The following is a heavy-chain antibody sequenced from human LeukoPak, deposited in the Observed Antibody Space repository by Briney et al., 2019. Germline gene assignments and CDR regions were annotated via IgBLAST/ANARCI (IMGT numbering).Heavy chain of an antibody. V-gene: IGHV4-59*08. D-gene: IGHD3-22*01. J-gene: IGHJ4*02. CDR2: IYYSGST. Sequence: SETLSLTCTVSGGSISSYYWSWIRQPPGKGLEGIGYIYYSGSTIHNPSLKSRVTISIDTSKNQFSLKLSSVTAADTAVYYCASLTYYYDSSGQRGRYYFDYWGQGTLVTVSS. CDR1: GGSISSYY. CDR3: ASLTYYYDSSGQRGRYYFDY.